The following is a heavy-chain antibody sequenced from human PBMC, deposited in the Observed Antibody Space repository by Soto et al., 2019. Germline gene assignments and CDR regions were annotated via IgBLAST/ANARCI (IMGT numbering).Heavy chain of an antibody. J-gene: IGHJ5*02. V-gene: IGHV4-59*01. D-gene: IGHD6-13*01. CDR2: IYYSGST. CDR3: ARCRYSSSWYGGNWFDP. CDR1: GGSISSYY. Sequence: QVQLQESGPGLVKPSETLSLTCTVSGGSISSYYWSWIRQPPGKGLEWIGYIYYSGSTNYNPSLKCRVTIAVDTAKNQFSLKLSSVTAADTAVYYCARCRYSSSWYGGNWFDPWGQGTLVTVSS.